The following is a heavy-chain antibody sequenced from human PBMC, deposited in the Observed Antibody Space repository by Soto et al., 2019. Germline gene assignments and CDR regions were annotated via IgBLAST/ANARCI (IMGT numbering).Heavy chain of an antibody. D-gene: IGHD6-13*01. CDR3: ARRQSSSWYGL. CDR2: IYYSGST. V-gene: IGHV4-39*01. Sequence: QLQLQESGPGLVKPSETLSLTCTVSGGSISSSSYYWGWIRQPPGKGLEWIGSIYYSGSTYYNPSLKSRVTISVDTSKNLFSLKLSSVTAADTAVYYCARRQSSSWYGLWGQGTLVTVSS. J-gene: IGHJ4*02. CDR1: GGSISSSSYY.